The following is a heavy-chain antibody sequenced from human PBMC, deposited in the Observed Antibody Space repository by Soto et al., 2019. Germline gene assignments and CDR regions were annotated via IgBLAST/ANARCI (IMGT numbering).Heavy chain of an antibody. CDR3: AGQPTAGSFYDLGSYYYYYGMDV. CDR2: IYYSGST. D-gene: IGHD3-16*01. Sequence: PSETLSLTCTVSGGSISSGGYYWSWIRQHPGKGLEWIGYIYYSGSTYYNPSLKSRVTISVDTSKNQFSLKLSSVTAADTAVYYCAGQPTAGSFYDLGSYYYYYGMDVWGQGTTVT. J-gene: IGHJ6*02. V-gene: IGHV4-31*03. CDR1: GGSISSGGYY.